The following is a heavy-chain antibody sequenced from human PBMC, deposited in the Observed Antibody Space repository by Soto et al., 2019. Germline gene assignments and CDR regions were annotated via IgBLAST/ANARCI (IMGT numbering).Heavy chain of an antibody. CDR3: ARGHQCFHP. V-gene: IGHV3-11*01. CDR1: GFTFSDYY. D-gene: IGHD2-2*01. CDR2: ITRSGDIT. Sequence: QVQLVESGGGLVQPGGSLRLSCAASGFTFSDYYMSWVRQAPGKGLECISYITRSGDITYYADSVKGRFTISRDNAKNSLYLQMDSLGADDTALYYCARGHQCFHPWGQGTLVTVSS. J-gene: IGHJ1*01.